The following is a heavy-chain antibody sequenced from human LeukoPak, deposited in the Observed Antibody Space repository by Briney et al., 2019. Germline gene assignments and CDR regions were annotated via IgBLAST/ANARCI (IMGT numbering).Heavy chain of an antibody. Sequence: GGPLRLSCAASGFTFSSYEMNWVRQAPGKGLEWVSYISSSGSTIYYADSVKGRFTISKDNAKNSLYLQMNSLRAEDTAVYYCARDMTTVTTPGSDYYYGMDVWGQGTTVTVSS. CDR3: ARDMTTVTTPGSDYYYGMDV. D-gene: IGHD4-17*01. CDR1: GFTFSSYE. V-gene: IGHV3-48*03. J-gene: IGHJ6*02. CDR2: ISSSGSTI.